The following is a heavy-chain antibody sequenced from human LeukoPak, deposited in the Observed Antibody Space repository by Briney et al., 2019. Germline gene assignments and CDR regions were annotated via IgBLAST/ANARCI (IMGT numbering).Heavy chain of an antibody. CDR1: GFTFSGSS. J-gene: IGHJ4*02. V-gene: IGHV3-73*01. CDR2: IRSKTNNYAT. CDR3: TRTDGDHFY. D-gene: IGHD4-17*01. Sequence: GGSLRLSCAASGFTFSGSSIHWVRQASGKGLEWVGRIRSKTNNYATAYAASVKGRFTISRDDSKNTAYLQMNSLKTEDTAVYYCTRTDGDHFYWGQGTLVTVSS.